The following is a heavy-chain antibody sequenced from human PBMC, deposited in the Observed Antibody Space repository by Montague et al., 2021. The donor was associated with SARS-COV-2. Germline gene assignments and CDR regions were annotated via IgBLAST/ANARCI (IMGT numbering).Heavy chain of an antibody. CDR3: VRASLIKARIAVAGTTVY. CDR2: ISYGGSNK. D-gene: IGHD6-19*01. J-gene: IGHJ4*02. V-gene: IGHV3-30*09. Sequence: SLRLSCAASGFTFNNYAIHWVRQAPGKGLEWVALISYGGSNKYYADSVKGRFAVSRDNSKNTLYLQMNSLRAEDTAVYYCVRASLIKARIAVAGTTVYWGQGTLVTISS. CDR1: GFTFNNYA.